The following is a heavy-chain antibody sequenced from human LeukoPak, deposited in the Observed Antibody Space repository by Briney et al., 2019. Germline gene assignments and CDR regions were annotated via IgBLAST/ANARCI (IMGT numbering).Heavy chain of an antibody. D-gene: IGHD1-26*01. CDR3: ARNFVGSDSSDFDS. J-gene: IGHJ4*02. CDR2: IRRDGYET. CDR1: GFTFSDYW. Sequence: GGSLRLSCAASGFTFSDYWMHWVRQAPGRGLVWVSRIRRDGYETNYEDSVKGRFTISRDNARNTLYLQMNGPRAEDTAIYYCARNFVGSDSSDFDSWGQGTLVTVSS. V-gene: IGHV3-74*01.